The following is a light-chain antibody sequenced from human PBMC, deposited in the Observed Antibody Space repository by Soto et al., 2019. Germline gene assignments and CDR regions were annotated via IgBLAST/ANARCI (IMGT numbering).Light chain of an antibody. J-gene: IGLJ2*01. CDR3: SSYAGSNVV. V-gene: IGLV2-8*01. CDR2: EVS. Sequence: QSALTQPPSASGSPGQSVTISCTGTSSDVGGYNYVSWYQQHPGKAPKLMIYEVSKRPSGVPDRFSGSKSGNMASLTVSGLQAEDEAHYYCSSYAGSNVVFGGGTKVTVL. CDR1: SSDVGGYNY.